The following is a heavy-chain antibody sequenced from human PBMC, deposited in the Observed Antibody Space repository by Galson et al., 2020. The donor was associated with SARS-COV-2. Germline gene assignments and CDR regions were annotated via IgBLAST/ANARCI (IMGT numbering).Heavy chain of an antibody. CDR1: GFTFTNYA. CDR2: ISYDGGIQ. Sequence: GGSLRLSCAASGFTFTNYALHWVRQAPGKGLEWLAVISYDGGIQVYAASVKGRFTISRDNSENIVFLQMNSLRPDDTAVYSCTRDISGGASDIWGQGTMVTVSS. V-gene: IGHV3-30*01. J-gene: IGHJ3*02. CDR3: TRDISGGASDI. D-gene: IGHD1-26*01.